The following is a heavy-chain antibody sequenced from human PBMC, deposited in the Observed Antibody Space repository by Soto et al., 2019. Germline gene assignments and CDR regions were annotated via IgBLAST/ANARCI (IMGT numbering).Heavy chain of an antibody. CDR3: ARDGFMVRGVIPYGMDV. Sequence: KTSETLSLTCTVSGGSISSGGYYWSWIRQHPGKGLEWIGYIYYSGSTYYNPSLKSRVTISVDTSKNQFSLKLSSVTAADTAVYYCARDGFMVRGVIPYGMDVWGQGTTVTVS. J-gene: IGHJ6*02. D-gene: IGHD3-10*01. V-gene: IGHV4-31*03. CDR2: IYYSGST. CDR1: GGSISSGGYY.